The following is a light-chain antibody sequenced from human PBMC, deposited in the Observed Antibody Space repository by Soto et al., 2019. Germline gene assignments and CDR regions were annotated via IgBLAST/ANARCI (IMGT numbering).Light chain of an antibody. CDR3: QQYNNYSGT. J-gene: IGKJ1*01. V-gene: IGKV1-5*03. CDR2: KAS. Sequence: DIQMTQSPSTLSASVGDRVTITCRASQSISNWLAWYQQKPGKAPKLLIYKASNLESGVPSRFSGSGSGTEFTLTISSLQPDDFATYYCQQYNNYSGTFGQGTKVEIK. CDR1: QSISNW.